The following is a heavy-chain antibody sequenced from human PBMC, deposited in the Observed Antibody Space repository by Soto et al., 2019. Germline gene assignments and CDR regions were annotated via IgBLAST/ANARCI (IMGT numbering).Heavy chain of an antibody. D-gene: IGHD6-13*01. CDR2: MYYSETT. CDR3: ARANSSTWYKLEYKWFDP. J-gene: IGHJ5*02. CDR1: GASIYDFY. Sequence: PSETLSLTCTVSGASIYDFYWSWIRQTPGKGLEWVGFMYYSETTKYNPSLKGRVNMSLDTSKNQVSLHLKSVTAADTAVYYCARANSSTWYKLEYKWFDPWGQGTQVTASS. V-gene: IGHV4-59*01.